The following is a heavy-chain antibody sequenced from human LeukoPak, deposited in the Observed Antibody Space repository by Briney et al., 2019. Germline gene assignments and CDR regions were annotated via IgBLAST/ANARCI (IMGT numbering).Heavy chain of an antibody. Sequence: SETLSLTCTVSGGSISSGSHYWSWIRQPAGKGLEWIGRIYTSGSTNYNPSLKSRVTISVDTSKKQFSLKLSSVTAADTAVYYCARTAYGSGSYYFDYWGQGTLVTVSS. V-gene: IGHV4-61*02. CDR1: GGSISSGSHY. D-gene: IGHD3-10*01. J-gene: IGHJ4*02. CDR2: IYTSGST. CDR3: ARTAYGSGSYYFDY.